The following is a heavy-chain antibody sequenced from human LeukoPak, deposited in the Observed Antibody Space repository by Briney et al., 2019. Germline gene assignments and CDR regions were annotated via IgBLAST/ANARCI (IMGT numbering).Heavy chain of an antibody. CDR2: IYTSGST. J-gene: IGHJ4*02. V-gene: IGHV4-4*07. D-gene: IGHD3-10*01. CDR1: GGSISSYY. CDR3: ARGYKYYYGSGSVPFDY. Sequence: SETLSLTCTVSGGSISSYYWSWIRQPAGKGLEWIGRIYTSGSTNYNPSLKSRVTMSVGTSKNQFSLKLSSVTAADTAVYYCARGYKYYYGSGSVPFDYWGQGTLVTVSS.